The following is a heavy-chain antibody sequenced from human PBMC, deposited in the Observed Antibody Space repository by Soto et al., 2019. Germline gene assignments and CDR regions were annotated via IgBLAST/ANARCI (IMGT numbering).Heavy chain of an antibody. CDR1: GGTFSSYA. J-gene: IGHJ3*02. V-gene: IGHV1-69*01. Sequence: QVQLVQSGAEVKKPGSSVKVSCKASGGTFSSYAISWVRQAPGQGLEWMGGIIPIFGTANYAQKFQGRVTITADESTSTAYMELSSLRSEDTAVYYCASNIVVVTAIPVYAFDIWGQGTMVIVSS. CDR3: ASNIVVVTAIPVYAFDI. D-gene: IGHD2-21*02. CDR2: IIPIFGTA.